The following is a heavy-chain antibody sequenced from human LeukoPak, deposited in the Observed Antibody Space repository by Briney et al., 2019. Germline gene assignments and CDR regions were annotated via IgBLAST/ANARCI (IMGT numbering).Heavy chain of an antibody. V-gene: IGHV3-30*18. CDR3: AKAGRYSSSWYPAFDI. CDR2: ISYDGSNK. J-gene: IGHJ3*02. Sequence: PGGSLRLSCAAYGFTFSSYGMHWVRQAPGKGLEWVAVISYDGSNKYYADSVKGRFTISRDNSKNTLYLQMNSLRAEDTAVYYCAKAGRYSSSWYPAFDIWGQGTMVTVSS. D-gene: IGHD6-13*01. CDR1: GFTFSSYG.